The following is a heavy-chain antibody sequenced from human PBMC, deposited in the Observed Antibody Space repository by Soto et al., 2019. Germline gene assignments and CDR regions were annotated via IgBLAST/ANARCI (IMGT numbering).Heavy chain of an antibody. CDR2: FDPEDGET. CDR1: GYTLTELS. Sequence: QVQLVQSGAEVKKPGASVKVSCKVSGYTLTELSMHWVRQAPGKGLEWMGGFDPEDGETIYAQKFQGRVTMTEDTSTDTAYMELSSLRSEDTAVYYCATGDCSGGSCYSRRVWFDPWGQGTLVTVSS. D-gene: IGHD2-15*01. CDR3: ATGDCSGGSCYSRRVWFDP. V-gene: IGHV1-24*01. J-gene: IGHJ5*02.